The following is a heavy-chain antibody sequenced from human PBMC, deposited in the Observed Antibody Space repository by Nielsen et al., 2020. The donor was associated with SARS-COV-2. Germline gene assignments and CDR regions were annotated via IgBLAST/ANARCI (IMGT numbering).Heavy chain of an antibody. D-gene: IGHD6-19*01. Sequence: SVKVSCKASGYTFTSYGISWVRQAPGQGLEWMGWISAYNGNTNYAQKLQGRVTMTTDTSTSTAYMELRSLRSDDTAVYYCARVSIAVAGSNYYYYYGMDVWGQGTTVTVSS. CDR1: GYTFTSYG. J-gene: IGHJ6*02. CDR3: ARVSIAVAGSNYYYYYGMDV. V-gene: IGHV1-18*01. CDR2: ISAYNGNT.